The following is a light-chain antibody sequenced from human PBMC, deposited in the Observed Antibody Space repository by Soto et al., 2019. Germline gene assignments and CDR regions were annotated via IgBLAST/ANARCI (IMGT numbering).Light chain of an antibody. J-gene: IGKJ1*01. V-gene: IGKV3-20*01. CDR2: VAS. CDR3: QQYVSSVT. Sequence: EIVLTQSPGSLSLSPGERATLSCRASQSVDSSFFAWYQKKPGQAPRLLIYVASKRATGIPDRFSGSGSGTDFTLTISRLEPEAFAVYYCQQYVSSVTFGQGTKVEIK. CDR1: QSVDSSF.